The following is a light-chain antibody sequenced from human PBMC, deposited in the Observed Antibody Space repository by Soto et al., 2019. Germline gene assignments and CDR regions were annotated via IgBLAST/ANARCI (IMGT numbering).Light chain of an antibody. CDR2: DVN. Sequence: QSALTQPRSVSGSPGQSVTISCTGTSSDVGGYNYVSWYQQSPGKAPKLMIYDVNKRPSGVPDRFSGSKSGNTASLTISGLPAEDEADYYCCSYAGSYSWVFVEGTKLTVL. J-gene: IGLJ3*02. V-gene: IGLV2-11*01. CDR3: CSYAGSYSWV. CDR1: SSDVGGYNY.